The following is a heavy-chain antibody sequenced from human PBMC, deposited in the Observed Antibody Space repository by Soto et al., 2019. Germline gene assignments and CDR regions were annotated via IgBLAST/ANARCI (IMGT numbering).Heavy chain of an antibody. CDR3: AGQTFTIVAASYGRSNWFDP. V-gene: IGHV4-39*01. D-gene: IGHD3-9*01. J-gene: IGHJ5*02. CDR1: GGSITNSSRF. CDR2: IYFTGNT. Sequence: LSLTCSASGGSITNSSRFWGWVRQPPGKGLEWIGTIYFTGNTYYTPSLKSRLTMSIDTSKNEFSLRLNSVTAADTAVYYCAGQTFTIVAASYGRSNWFDPWGPGTLVTVSS.